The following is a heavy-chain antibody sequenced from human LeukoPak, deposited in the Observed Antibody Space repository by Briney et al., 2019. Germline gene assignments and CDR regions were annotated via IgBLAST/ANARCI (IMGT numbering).Heavy chain of an antibody. Sequence: GGSLRLSCTASGFTLGDYAMSWVRQAPGKGLEWVGFIRSKAYGGTTEYAASVKGRFTISRDDSKSIAYLQMNSLKTEDTAVYYCTTWGSYRYTVVSDYWGQGTLVTVSS. CDR3: TTWGSYRYTVVSDY. J-gene: IGHJ4*02. CDR1: GFTLGDYA. CDR2: IRSKAYGGTT. V-gene: IGHV3-49*04. D-gene: IGHD3-16*02.